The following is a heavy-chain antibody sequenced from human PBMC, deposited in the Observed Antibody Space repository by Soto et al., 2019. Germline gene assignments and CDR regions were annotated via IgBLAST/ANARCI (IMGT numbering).Heavy chain of an antibody. D-gene: IGHD3-22*01. J-gene: IGHJ5*02. Sequence: QVQLQESGPGLAKPSQTLSLTCTVSGGSISSGDYYWSWIRQPPGKGLEWIGYIYYSGSPYYNPSPKRRVTISVDTAKNQVSLKLSSGTAADTAGYYWARGDRTDYYDSRGYYSDGGGNWFDPWGQGTLVTVSS. CDR3: ARGDRTDYYDSRGYYSDGGGNWFDP. V-gene: IGHV4-30-4*01. CDR1: GGSISSGDYY. CDR2: IYYSGSP.